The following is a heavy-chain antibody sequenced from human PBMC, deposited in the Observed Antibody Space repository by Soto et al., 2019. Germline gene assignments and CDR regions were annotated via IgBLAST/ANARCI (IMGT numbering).Heavy chain of an antibody. CDR2: ISTGNGNT. CDR1: GYTFTDYA. J-gene: IGHJ4*02. V-gene: IGHV1-3*04. Sequence: GASVKVSCKASGYTFTDYAMHWVRQAPGQRLEWMGWISTGNGNTKYSRKVQGRVTITRDTSATTAYMELSSLRSEDTAVYYCAKGSQMWTPDYWGQGTLVTVSS. D-gene: IGHD2-21*01. CDR3: AKGSQMWTPDY.